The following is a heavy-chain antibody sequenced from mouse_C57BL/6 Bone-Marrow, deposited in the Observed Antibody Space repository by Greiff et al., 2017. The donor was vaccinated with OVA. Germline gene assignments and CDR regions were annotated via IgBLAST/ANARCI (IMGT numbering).Heavy chain of an antibody. J-gene: IGHJ3*01. V-gene: IGHV1-26*01. CDR1: GYTFTDYY. D-gene: IGHD2-4*01. Sequence: EVQLQQSGPELVKPGASVKISCKASGYTFTDYYMNWVKQSHGKSLEWIGDINPNNGGTSYNQKFKGKATLTVDKSSSTAYMELRSLTSEDSAVYYCAIYYDYDRFAYWGQGTLVTVSA. CDR2: INPNNGGT. CDR3: AIYYDYDRFAY.